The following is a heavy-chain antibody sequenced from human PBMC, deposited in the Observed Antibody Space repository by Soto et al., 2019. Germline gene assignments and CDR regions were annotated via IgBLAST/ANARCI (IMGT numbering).Heavy chain of an antibody. CDR2: IHTGNGNT. V-gene: IGHV1-3*04. Sequence: QVQLVQSGAEVKKPGASVKVSCKASGYTFTSYVIYWLRQAPGQGPEWMGWIHTGNGNTDYSQKFQGRVTITSDTSATTAYMELSSLNSEDTAVYYCARDTYSGHTFFDYWGQGTLVTVSS. D-gene: IGHD1-26*01. J-gene: IGHJ4*02. CDR1: GYTFTSYV. CDR3: ARDTYSGHTFFDY.